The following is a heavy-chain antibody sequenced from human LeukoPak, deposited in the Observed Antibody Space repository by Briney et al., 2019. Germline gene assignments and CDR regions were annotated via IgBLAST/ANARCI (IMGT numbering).Heavy chain of an antibody. Sequence: PSETLSLTCTVSGGSISSSNYYWGWIRQPPGKGLEWIGSAFYSGTGDYNPSLKSRVTISINTSKKQFSLKLSSVTAADTAVYYCARTSRSSGGVDYWGQGSLVTVSS. J-gene: IGHJ4*02. CDR1: GGSISSSNYY. CDR2: AFYSGTG. D-gene: IGHD6-6*01. V-gene: IGHV4-39*01. CDR3: ARTSRSSGGVDY.